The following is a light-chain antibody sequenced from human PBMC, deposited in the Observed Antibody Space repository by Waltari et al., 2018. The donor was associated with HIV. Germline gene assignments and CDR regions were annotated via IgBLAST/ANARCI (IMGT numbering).Light chain of an antibody. Sequence: QSVLTQPPSASGTPGQRVTISCSGSRSNIGKNFIYWYQQFPGTAPKLPIYRNDPRPSGVPSRFSGSKSGTSASLAISGLRSEDEADYYCATWDDSLSGWVFGGGTKLTVL. CDR1: RSNIGKNF. J-gene: IGLJ3*02. CDR3: ATWDDSLSGWV. V-gene: IGLV1-47*01. CDR2: RND.